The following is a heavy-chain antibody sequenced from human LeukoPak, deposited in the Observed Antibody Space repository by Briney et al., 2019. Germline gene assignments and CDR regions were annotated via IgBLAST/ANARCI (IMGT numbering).Heavy chain of an antibody. CDR3: ARHVPRGYYDFWSGYSDQAFDI. J-gene: IGHJ3*02. CDR1: GGSISSYY. V-gene: IGHV4-59*08. Sequence: NPSETLSLTCTVSGGSISSYYWSWIRQPPGKGLEWIGYIYYSGSTNYNPSLKSRVTISVDTSKNQFSLKLSSVTAADTAVYYCARHVPRGYYDFWSGYSDQAFDIWGQGTMVIVSS. CDR2: IYYSGST. D-gene: IGHD3-3*01.